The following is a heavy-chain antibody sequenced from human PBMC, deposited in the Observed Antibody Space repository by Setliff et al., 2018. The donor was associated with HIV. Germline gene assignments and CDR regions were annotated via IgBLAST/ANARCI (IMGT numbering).Heavy chain of an antibody. D-gene: IGHD3-10*01. CDR2: INPNNGGT. CDR1: GYPFTGYY. Sequence: ASVKVSCKASGYPFTGYYIHWVRQVPGQGPEGMGWINPNNGGTDSAQNFQGRLTMTKDTSTNTVYMELRRLRSDDTAIYFCARGVTFVGGLVVTGLCFDYWGQGALVTVSS. J-gene: IGHJ4*02. CDR3: ARGVTFVGGLVVTGLCFDY. V-gene: IGHV1-2*02.